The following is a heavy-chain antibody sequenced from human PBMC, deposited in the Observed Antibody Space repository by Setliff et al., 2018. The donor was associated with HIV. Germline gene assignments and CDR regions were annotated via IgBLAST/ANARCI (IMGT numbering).Heavy chain of an antibody. CDR1: GFSISSRYY. V-gene: IGHV4-38-2*02. D-gene: IGHD3-22*01. CDR3: ARDVLDLVISVYGF. CDR2: IYHTGSS. Sequence: SETLSLTCDVSGFSISSRYYWGWIRQSPGKGLEWIGNIYHTGSSYYNPSLNDRATISLDTSKNQFSPKLNSVAAADTAVYYCARDVLDLVISVYGFWGQGIPVTVSS. J-gene: IGHJ4*02.